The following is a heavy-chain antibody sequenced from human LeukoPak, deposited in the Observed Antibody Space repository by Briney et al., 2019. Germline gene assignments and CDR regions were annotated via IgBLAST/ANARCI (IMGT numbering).Heavy chain of an antibody. CDR3: ASSFPIAVAGKGTFDS. D-gene: IGHD6-19*01. CDR2: INHSGST. Sequence: SEALSLTCAVYGGSFSGYYWSWIRQPPGKGLEWIGEINHSGSTNYNPSLKSRGTISVDMSKNQFSLKLSSVTAADTAVYYCASSFPIAVAGKGTFDSWGQGTLVTVSS. V-gene: IGHV4-34*01. J-gene: IGHJ4*02. CDR1: GGSFSGYY.